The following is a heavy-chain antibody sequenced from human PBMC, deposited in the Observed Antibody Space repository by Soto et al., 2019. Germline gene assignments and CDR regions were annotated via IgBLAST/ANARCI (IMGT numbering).Heavy chain of an antibody. J-gene: IGHJ3*02. CDR1: GYTFTSYD. CDR2: MNPNSGNT. D-gene: IGHD6-19*01. Sequence: QVQLVQSGAEVKKPGASVKVSCKASGYTFTSYDINWVRQATGQGLEWMGWMNPNSGNTGYAQKFEGRVTMTRNPSISTGYMELSSLRSEDTAVYYCARGFGQWLSDDAFDIWGQGTMVTVSS. CDR3: ARGFGQWLSDDAFDI. V-gene: IGHV1-8*01.